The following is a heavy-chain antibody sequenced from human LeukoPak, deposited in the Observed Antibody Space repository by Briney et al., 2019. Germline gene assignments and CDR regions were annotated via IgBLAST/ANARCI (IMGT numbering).Heavy chain of an antibody. D-gene: IGHD2-15*01. J-gene: IGHJ4*02. CDR3: ASDYCSGGSCYYRGFDY. CDR1: GFTFSSYS. V-gene: IGHV3-21*01. Sequence: GGSLRLSCAASGFTFSSYSMNWVRQAPGKGLEWVSSISSSSSYIYYVDSVKGRFTISRDNAKNSLYLQMNSLRAEDTAVYYCASDYCSGGSCYYRGFDYWGQGTLVTVSS. CDR2: ISSSSSYI.